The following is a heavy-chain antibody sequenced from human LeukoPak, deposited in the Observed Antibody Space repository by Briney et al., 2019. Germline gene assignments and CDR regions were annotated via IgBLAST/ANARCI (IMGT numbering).Heavy chain of an antibody. CDR2: INWNGGST. CDR3: ARVGFARVVPAAFFDP. D-gene: IGHD2-2*01. V-gene: IGHV3-20*04. J-gene: IGHJ5*02. Sequence: GGSLRLSCAASGFTFDDYGMSWVRQAPGKGLEWVAGINWNGGSTVYADSVKGRFTISRDNAKNSLYLQMNSLRAEDTALYYCARVGFARVVPAAFFDPWGQGTLVTVSS. CDR1: GFTFDDYG.